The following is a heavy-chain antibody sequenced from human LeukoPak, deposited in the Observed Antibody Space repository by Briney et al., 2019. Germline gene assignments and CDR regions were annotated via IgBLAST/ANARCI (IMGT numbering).Heavy chain of an antibody. D-gene: IGHD3-3*01. V-gene: IGHV3-23*01. J-gene: IGHJ4*02. CDR1: GFTFSSYA. CDR3: AKPLRDDFWIGYGY. Sequence: GGSLRLSCAASGFTFSSYAMSWVRPAPGKGLEWVSTISGSGGSTYYEDSVVGRFTIFRDNSRNTLYLQMNSLRAEDTALYYCAKPLRDDFWIGYGYWGQGTLVTVSS. CDR2: ISGSGGST.